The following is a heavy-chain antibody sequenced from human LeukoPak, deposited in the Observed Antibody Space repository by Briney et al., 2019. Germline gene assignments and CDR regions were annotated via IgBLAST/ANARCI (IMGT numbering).Heavy chain of an antibody. Sequence: SETLSLTCTVSGDSISSSYWSWIRQPPGKTLKWIGYIYYTGTTNYNPSLKSRVTMSIDTSKNQFSLNLNSVTAADTAVYYCARGFYDSSGYSNCFDPWGQGTLVTVSS. V-gene: IGHV4-59*01. CDR3: ARGFYDSSGYSNCFDP. D-gene: IGHD3-22*01. CDR2: IYYTGTT. CDR1: GDSISSSY. J-gene: IGHJ5*02.